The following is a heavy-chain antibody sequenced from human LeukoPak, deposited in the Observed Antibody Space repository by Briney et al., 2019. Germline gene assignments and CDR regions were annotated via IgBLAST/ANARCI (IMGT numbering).Heavy chain of an antibody. V-gene: IGHV1-18*01. CDR1: GYTFTSYG. CDR2: ISTYNGNT. J-gene: IGHJ4*01. Sequence: ASVKVSCKASGYTFTSYGMSWVRQAPGQGLEWMGWISTYNGNTNYAQKFQGRVTMTTDTSTSTAYMELRSLRSDDTAVYYCAARSRTYPYYFDYWGQGTLVTVSS. D-gene: IGHD3-10*01. CDR3: AARSRTYPYYFDY.